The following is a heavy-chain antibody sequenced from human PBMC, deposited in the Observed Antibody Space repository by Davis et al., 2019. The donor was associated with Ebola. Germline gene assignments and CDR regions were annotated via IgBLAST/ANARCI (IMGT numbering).Heavy chain of an antibody. V-gene: IGHV3-11*01. CDR2: ISISAKTR. D-gene: IGHD6-13*01. Sequence: GESLKISCAASGFTFGDYYMAWIRQAPGKGLEWLAYISISAKTRKYVDSVKGRFTISRDNAKNSLYLQMNSLRAEDTAVYYCAKVAAAGNGLDVWGKGTTVTVSS. J-gene: IGHJ6*04. CDR3: AKVAAAGNGLDV. CDR1: GFTFGDYY.